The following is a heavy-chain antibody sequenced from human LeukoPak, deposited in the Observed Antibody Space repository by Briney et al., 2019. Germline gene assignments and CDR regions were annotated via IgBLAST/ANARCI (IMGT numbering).Heavy chain of an antibody. Sequence: ASVKVSRKASGYTFTSYGISWVRQAPGQGLEWMGWISAYNGNTNYAQKLQGRVTMTTDTSTSTAYMELRSLRSDDTAVYYCARGRSGSYYDSFDYWGQGTLVTVSS. J-gene: IGHJ4*02. D-gene: IGHD1-26*01. CDR2: ISAYNGNT. V-gene: IGHV1-18*04. CDR3: ARGRSGSYYDSFDY. CDR1: GYTFTSYG.